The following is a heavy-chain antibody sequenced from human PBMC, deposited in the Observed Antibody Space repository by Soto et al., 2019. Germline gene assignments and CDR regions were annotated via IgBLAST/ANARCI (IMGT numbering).Heavy chain of an antibody. CDR2: ISAYNCNT. D-gene: IGHD2-2*01. CDR1: GYTFTSYG. CDR3: ARVVVLNRYQLPPANWFDP. V-gene: IGHV1-18*01. J-gene: IGHJ5*02. Sequence: QVQLVQSGAEVKKPGASVKVSCKASGYTFTSYGISWVRQAPGQGLEWMGWISAYNCNTNYAQKLQGRVTMTTDTTTSTAYMELRSLRSDDTAVYYCARVVVLNRYQLPPANWFDPWGQGTLVTVSS.